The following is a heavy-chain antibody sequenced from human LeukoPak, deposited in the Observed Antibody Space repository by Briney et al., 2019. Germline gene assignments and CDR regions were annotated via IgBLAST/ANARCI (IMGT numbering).Heavy chain of an antibody. D-gene: IGHD1-26*01. V-gene: IGHV4-59*08. CDR1: GGSISSYF. J-gene: IGHJ5*02. CDR3: ARHSESYAGNFDP. CDR2: IYYSGST. Sequence: SETLSLTCTVSGGSISSYFWSWIRQPPGKGLEWIGHIYYSGSTNYNPSLKSRATISVDTSKNQFSLKLSSVTAAHTPVYYCARHSESYAGNFDPWGQGTLVSVS.